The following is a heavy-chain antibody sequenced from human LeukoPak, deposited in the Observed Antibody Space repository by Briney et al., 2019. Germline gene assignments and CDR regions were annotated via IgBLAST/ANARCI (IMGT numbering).Heavy chain of an antibody. CDR3: AKDGTTMVRGVTYFDY. D-gene: IGHD3-10*01. Sequence: GGSLRLSCAASGFTFSSYAMSWVRQAPGKGLEWVSAISGSGGSTYYADSVKGRLTISRDNSKNTLYLQMNSLRAEDTAVYYCAKDGTTMVRGVTYFDYWGQGTLVTVSS. J-gene: IGHJ4*02. CDR2: ISGSGGST. CDR1: GFTFSSYA. V-gene: IGHV3-23*01.